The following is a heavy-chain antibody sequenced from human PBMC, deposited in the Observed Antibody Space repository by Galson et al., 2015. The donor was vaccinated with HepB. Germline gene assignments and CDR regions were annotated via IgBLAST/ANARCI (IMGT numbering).Heavy chain of an antibody. Sequence: SLRLSCAASGFSFSDSYMNWIRQAPGKGLEWVSYISPGSTSIYYADSVKGRFTISRDNAKNSLFLQMNSLRAEDTAVYFCTRDFYWGNDYWGRGTLVTVSS. V-gene: IGHV3-11*01. CDR2: ISPGSTSI. CDR1: GFSFSDSY. D-gene: IGHD3-16*01. J-gene: IGHJ4*02. CDR3: TRDFYWGNDY.